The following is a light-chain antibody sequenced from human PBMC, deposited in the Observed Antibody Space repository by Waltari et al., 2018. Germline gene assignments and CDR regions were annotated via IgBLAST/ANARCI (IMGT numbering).Light chain of an antibody. J-gene: IGLJ3*02. CDR3: VAWDDSLSATV. V-gene: IGLV1-47*01. Sequence: QSVLTQPPSASGTPGQRVTISCSGSSSTIGSNYVYWYQHLPGTAPKLLIHRNDQRPSGVPDRFSGSKSSTSASLAISELRSEDEADYYCVAWDDSLSATVFGGGTKLTVL. CDR2: RND. CDR1: SSTIGSNY.